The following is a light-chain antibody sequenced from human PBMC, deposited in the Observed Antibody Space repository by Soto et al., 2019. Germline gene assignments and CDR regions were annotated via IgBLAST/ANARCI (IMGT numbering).Light chain of an antibody. V-gene: IGKV1-39*01. CDR2: EAS. Sequence: DIQMTQSPSALPASVGDRVTITCRASQTISSYLNLYQHKPGKAPKVLIYEASNLQTGAPSRFSGSGSGTDFSLTISSLQPEDVATYYCQQSYTTPWTFGQGTKFEIK. J-gene: IGKJ1*01. CDR3: QQSYTTPWT. CDR1: QTISSY.